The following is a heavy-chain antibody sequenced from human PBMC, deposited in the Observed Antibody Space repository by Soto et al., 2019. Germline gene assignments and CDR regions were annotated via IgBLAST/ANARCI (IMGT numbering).Heavy chain of an antibody. D-gene: IGHD5-12*01. CDR2: ISYDGRNE. J-gene: IGHJ4*02. Sequence: PVGSLRLSCAASGFTFSSYAMQWVRQAPGKGLEWVAIISYDGRNEDYADSVKGRFTISRDNSMSTLYLQMNSLRPEDTAVYYCAKGRGYSGYFNGETDSWGQGIMVTVSS. CDR3: AKGRGYSGYFNGETDS. V-gene: IGHV3-30*04. CDR1: GFTFSSYA.